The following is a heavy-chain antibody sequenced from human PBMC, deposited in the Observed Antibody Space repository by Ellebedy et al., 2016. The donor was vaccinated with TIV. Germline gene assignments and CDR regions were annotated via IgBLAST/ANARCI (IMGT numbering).Heavy chain of an antibody. CDR3: ARGGYWAFDY. V-gene: IGHV3-7*01. D-gene: IGHD2-8*02. Sequence: GESLKISCAASGFTFSNLWMRWVRQAPGKGLEWVADIKPDGAQKNYVDSVKARFTVSRDNAKTSLYLQMNSLRAEDTAVYYCARGGYWAFDYWGQGTLVTVSS. J-gene: IGHJ4*02. CDR2: IKPDGAQK. CDR1: GFTFSNLW.